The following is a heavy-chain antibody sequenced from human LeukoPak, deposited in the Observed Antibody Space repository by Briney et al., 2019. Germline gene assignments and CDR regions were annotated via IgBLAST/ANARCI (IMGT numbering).Heavy chain of an antibody. D-gene: IGHD4-17*01. V-gene: IGHV3-23*01. CDR2: ISGSGDNT. Sequence: GGSLRLSCAASGFTFSSYAMSWVRQVPGKGLEWVSVISGSGDNTYYADSVKGRFTISKDNAKNSLYLQMNSLRAEDTAVYYCARAGGSTVSHSDYWGQGTLVTVSS. CDR1: GFTFSSYA. CDR3: ARAGGSTVSHSDY. J-gene: IGHJ4*02.